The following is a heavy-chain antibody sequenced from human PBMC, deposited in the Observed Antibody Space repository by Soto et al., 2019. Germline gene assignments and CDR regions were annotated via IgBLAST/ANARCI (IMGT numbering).Heavy chain of an antibody. D-gene: IGHD5-18*01. CDR1: GYGFTSYW. CDR3: ARVDTAMVPNYYYGMDV. J-gene: IGHJ6*02. V-gene: IGHV5-51*01. CDR2: IYPGDSDT. Sequence: GSLKISCKGSGYGFTSYWIGWVRQMPGKGLEWMGIIYPGDSDTRYSPSFQGQVTISADKSISTAYLQWSSLKASDTAMYYCARVDTAMVPNYYYGMDVWGQGTTVTVSS.